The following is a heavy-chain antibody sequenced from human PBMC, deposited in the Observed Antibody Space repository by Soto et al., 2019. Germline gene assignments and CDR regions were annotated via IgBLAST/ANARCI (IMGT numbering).Heavy chain of an antibody. CDR3: ARTRIAVAGKEWYFDL. D-gene: IGHD6-19*01. CDR1: GGSISSSSYY. J-gene: IGHJ2*01. V-gene: IGHV4-39*01. Sequence: PSEMMSLTSSVSGGSISSSSYYWGWIRQPPGKGLEWIGSIYYSGSTYYNPSLKSRVTISVDTSKNQFSLKLSSVTAADTAVYYCARTRIAVAGKEWYFDLWGRGTLVTGSS. CDR2: IYYSGST.